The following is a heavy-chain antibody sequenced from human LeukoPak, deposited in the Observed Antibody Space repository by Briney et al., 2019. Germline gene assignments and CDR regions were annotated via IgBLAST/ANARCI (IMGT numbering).Heavy chain of an antibody. CDR1: GGTFSSYA. V-gene: IGHV1-69*13. Sequence: ASVKVSCKASGGTFSSYAISWVRQAPGQGLEWMGGIIPILGTANYAQKFQGRVTITADESTSTAYMELSSLRSEDTAVYYCAMATITTATFDYWGQGTLVTVSS. CDR3: AMATITTATFDY. J-gene: IGHJ4*02. CDR2: IIPILGTA. D-gene: IGHD5-24*01.